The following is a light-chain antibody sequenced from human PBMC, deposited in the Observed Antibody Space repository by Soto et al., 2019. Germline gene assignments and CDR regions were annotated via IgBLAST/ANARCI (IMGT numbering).Light chain of an antibody. CDR3: QHYNSYSRT. CDR1: QVISTS. Sequence: DIQLTQSPSFLSPSIGESVTITCRASQVISTSLAWYQVKPGKAPKLLIYAASTLESGVPSRFSGSGSGTEFTLTISSLQPDDFATYYCQHYNSYSRTFGQGTKVDIK. V-gene: IGKV1-9*01. CDR2: AAS. J-gene: IGKJ1*01.